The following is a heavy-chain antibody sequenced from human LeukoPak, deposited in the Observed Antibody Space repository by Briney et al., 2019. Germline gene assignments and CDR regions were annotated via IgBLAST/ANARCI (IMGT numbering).Heavy chain of an antibody. CDR1: GGTFSSYA. D-gene: IGHD5-18*01. J-gene: IGHJ4*02. V-gene: IGHV1-69*01. CDR2: IIPIFGTA. CDR3: ARSDTGDTAMAYFDY. Sequence: SVKVSCKASGGTFSSYAISWVRQTPGQGLEWMGGIIPIFGTANYAQKFQGRVTITADESTSTAYMELSSLRSEDTAVYYCARSDTGDTAMAYFDYWGQGTLVTVSS.